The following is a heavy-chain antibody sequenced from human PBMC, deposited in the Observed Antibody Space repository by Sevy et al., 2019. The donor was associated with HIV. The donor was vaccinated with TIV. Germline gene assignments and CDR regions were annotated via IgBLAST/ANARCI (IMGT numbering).Heavy chain of an antibody. D-gene: IGHD3-3*01. V-gene: IGHV3-30*18. CDR3: AKDLGQVLRFLEWLGGMDV. CDR2: ISYDGSNK. CDR1: GFTFSSYG. Sequence: GGSLRLSCAASGFTFSSYGMHWVRQAPGKGLEWVAVISYDGSNKYYADSVKGRFTISRDNSKNTLYLQMNSLRAEDRAVYYCAKDLGQVLRFLEWLGGMDVWGQGTTVTVSS. J-gene: IGHJ6*02.